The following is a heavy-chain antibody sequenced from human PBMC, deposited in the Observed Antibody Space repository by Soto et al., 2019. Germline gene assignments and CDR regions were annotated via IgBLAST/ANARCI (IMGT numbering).Heavy chain of an antibody. CDR1: GLVFSDAW. Sequence: IHVEESGGGLVKPGDSLRLSCVVSGLVFSDAWVSWVRQSPGKGLEWLGRIKNGGATDYPVPVKGRLTISRDDSKNTLLLQMNTLTTEDTAQYSCSGNADVFHGLLVWGQGTTVTVSS. V-gene: IGHV3-15*01. CDR3: SGNADVFHGLLV. J-gene: IGHJ6*02. CDR2: IKNGGAT. D-gene: IGHD1-1*01.